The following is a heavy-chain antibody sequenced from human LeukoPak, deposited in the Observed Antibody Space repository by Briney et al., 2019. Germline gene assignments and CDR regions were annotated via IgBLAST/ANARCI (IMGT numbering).Heavy chain of an antibody. V-gene: IGHV1-69*05. CDR1: RGTFSSYG. Sequence: ASVKVSCKASRGTFSSYGISRVRQAPGQGLEWMGGVIAIFGRVKYGQKFQGRATITTDESTSTAYMELSSLTSEDTGVYYCARGELGDSSGFSFFDYWGQGTLVTVSS. CDR3: ARGELGDSSGFSFFDY. J-gene: IGHJ4*02. D-gene: IGHD3-22*01. CDR2: VIAIFGRV.